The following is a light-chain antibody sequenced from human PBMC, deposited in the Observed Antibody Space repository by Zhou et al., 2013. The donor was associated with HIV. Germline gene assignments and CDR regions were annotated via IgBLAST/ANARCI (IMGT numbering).Light chain of an antibody. J-gene: IGKJ4*01. CDR3: QQANSFLALT. CDR1: QSISSW. Sequence: DIQMTQSPSTLSASVGDRVTITCRASQSISSWLAWYQQKPGKAPKLLIYAASSLQSGVPSRFSGSGSGTDFTLTISNLQPEDFATYYCQQANSFLALTFGGGTKVEIK. CDR2: AAS. V-gene: IGKV1-12*01.